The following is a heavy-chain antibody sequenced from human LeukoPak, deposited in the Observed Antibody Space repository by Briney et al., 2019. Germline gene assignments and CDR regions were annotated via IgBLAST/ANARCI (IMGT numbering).Heavy chain of an antibody. CDR3: ASAMTAMVTRELSAYYYYGMDV. CDR2: IIPILGIA. Sequence: SVKLSCNASGGTFSSYTISWVRQAPGQGLEWMGRIIPILGIANYAQKFQGRVTITADKSTSTAYMELSSLRSEDTAVYYCASAMTAMVTRELSAYYYYGMDVWGQGTTATVSS. CDR1: GGTFSSYT. J-gene: IGHJ6*02. D-gene: IGHD5-18*01. V-gene: IGHV1-69*02.